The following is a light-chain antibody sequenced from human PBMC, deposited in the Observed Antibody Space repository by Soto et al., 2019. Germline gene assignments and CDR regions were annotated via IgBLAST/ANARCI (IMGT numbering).Light chain of an antibody. CDR2: AFS. Sequence: DIQMTQSTSSLSASVGDRVPVTCRASQSISTFLNWYQQRPGEAPKLLLYAFSSLQSGVPSRFSGSGSGADFTLTIGSLQPEDFATYYCQQSYTTPRTFGQGTKVEVK. CDR3: QQSYTTPRT. V-gene: IGKV1-39*01. CDR1: QSISTF. J-gene: IGKJ1*01.